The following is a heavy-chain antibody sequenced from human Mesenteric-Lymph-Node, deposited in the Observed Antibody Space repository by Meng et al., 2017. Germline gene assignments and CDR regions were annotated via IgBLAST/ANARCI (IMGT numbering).Heavy chain of an antibody. CDR2: IIPIFGTA. J-gene: IGHJ5*02. Sequence: SVKVSCKASGGTFSSYAISWVRQAPGQGLEWMGGIIPIFGTANYAQKFQGRVTITADESTSTAYMELSSLRSEDTAVYYCARGRVERFLEFAENWFDPWGQGTLVTVSS. CDR3: ARGRVERFLEFAENWFDP. V-gene: IGHV1-69*13. CDR1: GGTFSSYA. D-gene: IGHD3-3*01.